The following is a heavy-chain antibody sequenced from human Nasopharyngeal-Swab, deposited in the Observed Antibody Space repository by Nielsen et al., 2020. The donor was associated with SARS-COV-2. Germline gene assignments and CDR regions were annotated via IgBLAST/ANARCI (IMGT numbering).Heavy chain of an antibody. J-gene: IGHJ6*03. CDR3: AKDTTYFHYMDV. CDR2: IGASGGRT. Sequence: GGSLRLSCAASGFTFISYAMGWVRQAPGKGLEWVSTIGASGGRTYYADSVRGRLTISRDDSRSTLYLQMNSLRAEDTAVYYCAKDTTYFHYMDVWGKGTTVTVSS. CDR1: GFTFISYA. D-gene: IGHD2/OR15-2a*01. V-gene: IGHV3-23*01.